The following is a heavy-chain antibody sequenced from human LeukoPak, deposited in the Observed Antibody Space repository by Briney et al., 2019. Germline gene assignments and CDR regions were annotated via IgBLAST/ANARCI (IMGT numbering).Heavy chain of an antibody. CDR3: ATGRYYYDSSGYRLSY. J-gene: IGHJ4*02. CDR1: GGTFSSYA. CDR2: FDPEDGET. Sequence: ASVKVSCRASGGTFSSYAISWVRQAPGKGLEWMGGFDPEDGETIYAQKFQGRVTMTEDTSTDTAYMELSSLRSEDTAVYYCATGRYYYDSSGYRLSYWGQGTLVTVSS. V-gene: IGHV1-24*01. D-gene: IGHD3-22*01.